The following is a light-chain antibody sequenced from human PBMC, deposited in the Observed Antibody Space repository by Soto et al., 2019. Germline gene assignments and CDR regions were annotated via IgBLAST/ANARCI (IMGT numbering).Light chain of an antibody. J-gene: IGLJ3*02. Sequence: QSVLTQPPSVSGAPGQKVTISCTGTSSNIGARNDVHWYQQLPGRAPKLLIYGNNNRPSGVPDRFSGSKSGTSGFLAITGLQAEDEGDYYCQSYDSWTGWVFGGGTKLTVL. CDR1: SSNIGARND. CDR3: QSYDSWTGWV. CDR2: GNN. V-gene: IGLV1-40*01.